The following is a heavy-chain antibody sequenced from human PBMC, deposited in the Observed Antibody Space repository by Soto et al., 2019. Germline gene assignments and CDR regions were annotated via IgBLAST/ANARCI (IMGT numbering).Heavy chain of an antibody. CDR1: GGPISGYY. D-gene: IGHD2-21*01. CDR3: ARHVEGIVRLDP. CDR2: IYYSGNT. J-gene: IGHJ5*02. V-gene: IGHV4-59*08. Sequence: PSETLSLTCTVSGGPISGYYWSWIRQPPGKGLEWIGYIYYSGNTHYNPSLESRVTISVDTSKNQFSLNLRSVTAADTAVYYCARHVEGIVRLDPWGQGTLVTVSS.